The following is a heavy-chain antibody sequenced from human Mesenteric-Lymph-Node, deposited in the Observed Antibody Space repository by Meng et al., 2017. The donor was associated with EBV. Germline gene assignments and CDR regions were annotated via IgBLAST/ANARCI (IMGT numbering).Heavy chain of an antibody. V-gene: IGHV7-4-1*02. D-gene: IGHD1-14*01. CDR1: GYTFTNYA. Sequence: EQLFQHGSSVKNPWASVKVSCKASGYTFTNYAMNWVRQAPGQGLEWVGWFNTISGNPAYGQGFTGRFVFSWDTSVSTAYLQISSLKTEDTAVYYCARENPGDYIDYWGQGTLVTVSS. CDR2: FNTISGNP. CDR3: ARENPGDYIDY. J-gene: IGHJ4*02.